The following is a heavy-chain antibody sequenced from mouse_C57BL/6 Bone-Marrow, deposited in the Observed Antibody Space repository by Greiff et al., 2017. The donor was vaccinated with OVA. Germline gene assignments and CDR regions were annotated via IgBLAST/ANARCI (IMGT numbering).Heavy chain of an antibody. J-gene: IGHJ3*01. Sequence: QVQLQQPGAELVMPGASVKLSCKASGYTFTSYWMHWVKQRPGQGLEWIGEIDPSDSYTNYNQKFKGKSTLTVDKSSSTAYMQLSSLTSEDSAVYYCARGTLLLRAWFAYWGQGTLGTVSA. CDR3: ARGTLLLRAWFAY. D-gene: IGHD1-1*01. CDR2: IDPSDSYT. CDR1: GYTFTSYW. V-gene: IGHV1-69*01.